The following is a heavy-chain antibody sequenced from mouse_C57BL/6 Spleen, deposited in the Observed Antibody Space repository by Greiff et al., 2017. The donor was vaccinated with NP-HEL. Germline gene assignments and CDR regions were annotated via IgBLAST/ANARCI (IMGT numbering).Heavy chain of an antibody. CDR2: IDPSDSYT. Sequence: QVQLQQPGAELVRPGTSVKLSCKASGYTFTSYWMHWVKQRPGQGLEWIGVIDPSDSYTNYNQKFKGKATLTVDTSSSTAYMQLSSLTSEDSAVYYCASRVSLYAMDYWGQGTSVTVSS. CDR3: ASRVSLYAMDY. J-gene: IGHJ4*01. V-gene: IGHV1-59*01. D-gene: IGHD6-1*01. CDR1: GYTFTSYW.